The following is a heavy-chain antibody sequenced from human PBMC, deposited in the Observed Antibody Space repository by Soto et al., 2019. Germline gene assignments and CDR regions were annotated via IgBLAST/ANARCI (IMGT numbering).Heavy chain of an antibody. J-gene: IGHJ6*04. CDR2: IYYSGST. CDR3: ARRRYCTNGVCYAPRDEDV. CDR1: GGSISSSSYY. Sequence: SETLSLTCTVSGGSISSSSYYWGWIRQPPGKGLEWIGSIYYSGSTYYNPSLKSRVTISVDTSKNQFSLKLSSVTAADTAVYYCARRRYCTNGVCYAPRDEDVWGKGTTVTVSS. V-gene: IGHV4-39*01. D-gene: IGHD2-8*01.